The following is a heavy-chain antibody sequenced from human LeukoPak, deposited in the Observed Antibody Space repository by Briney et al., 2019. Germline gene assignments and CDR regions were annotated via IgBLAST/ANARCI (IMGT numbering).Heavy chain of an antibody. CDR1: GYTFTSYD. CDR3: ARGIAAAGTCWFDP. CDR2: MNPNSGNT. D-gene: IGHD6-13*01. J-gene: IGHJ5*02. V-gene: IGHV1-8*01. Sequence: GASVKVSCKASGYTFTSYDINWVRQATGQGLEWMGWMNPNSGNTGYAQKFQGRVTMTRNTSISIAYMELSSLRSEDTAVYYCARGIAAAGTCWFDPWGQGTLVTVSS.